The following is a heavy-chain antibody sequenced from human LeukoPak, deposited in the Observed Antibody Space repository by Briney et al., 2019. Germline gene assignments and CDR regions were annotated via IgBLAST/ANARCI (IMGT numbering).Heavy chain of an antibody. CDR3: ARDNTITSSGWPDGGDYYYYGMDV. V-gene: IGHV3-21*01. Sequence: PGGSLRLSCAASGFTFSSYSMNWVRQAPGKGLEWVSSISSSSSYIYYADSVKGRFTISRDNAKNSLYLQMNSLRAEDTAVYYCARDNTITSSGWPDGGDYYYYGMDVWGQGTTVTVSS. D-gene: IGHD6-19*01. J-gene: IGHJ6*02. CDR1: GFTFSSYS. CDR2: ISSSSSYI.